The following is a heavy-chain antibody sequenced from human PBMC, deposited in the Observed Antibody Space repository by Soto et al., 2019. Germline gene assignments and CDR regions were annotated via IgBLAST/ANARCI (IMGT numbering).Heavy chain of an antibody. D-gene: IGHD3-9*01. Sequence: GGSLRLSCAASRFINSWMHWVRQFPGKGLVWVSRINPDGGTTNYADFVKGRFTISRDYATDTVYLQVNSLRAEDTAVYYCVRGPCAYVYFGFDISGQGTMVTVSS. CDR1: RFINSW. V-gene: IGHV3-74*01. CDR3: VRGPCAYVYFGFDI. CDR2: INPDGGTT. J-gene: IGHJ3*02.